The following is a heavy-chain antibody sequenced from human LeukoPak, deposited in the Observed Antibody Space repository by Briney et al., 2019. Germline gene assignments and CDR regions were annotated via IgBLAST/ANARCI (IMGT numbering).Heavy chain of an antibody. Sequence: GGSLRLSCTTSGLTFSTSGFNWVRQAPGKGLEWVASIGPTGFDRYHADSIKGRFTISRDNANNFLYLQMDSLRAEDTAVYYCATETNGRHYGYWGQGALLTVSS. J-gene: IGHJ4*02. CDR3: ATETNGRHYGY. CDR2: IGPTGFDR. D-gene: IGHD1-14*01. CDR1: GLTFSTSG. V-gene: IGHV3-21*06.